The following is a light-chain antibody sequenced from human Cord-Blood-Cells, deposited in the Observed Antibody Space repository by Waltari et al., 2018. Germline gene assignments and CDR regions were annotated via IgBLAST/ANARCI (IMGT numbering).Light chain of an antibody. Sequence: QSVLTQPPSVSGAPGQRVTLSCTGSSSNIGSGYGVHWYQQLPGTAPQLLIYGHRNRPSGVPDRFSGSKSGTSASLAITGLQAEDEADYYCQSYDSSLSGVVFGGGTKLTVL. J-gene: IGLJ2*01. CDR2: GHR. V-gene: IGLV1-40*01. CDR3: QSYDSSLSGVV. CDR1: SSNIGSGYG.